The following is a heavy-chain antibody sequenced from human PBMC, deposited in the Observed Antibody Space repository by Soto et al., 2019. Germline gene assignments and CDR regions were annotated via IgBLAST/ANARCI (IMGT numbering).Heavy chain of an antibody. CDR3: AHSIAPRLFDS. V-gene: IGHV2-5*02. CDR1: GFSLSTSGVG. D-gene: IGHD6-13*01. J-gene: IGHJ4*02. CDR2: IYWDDDK. Sequence: QITLKESGPTLVKPTQTLTLTCSFSGFSLSTSGVGVGWIRQPPGKALEWLALIYWDDDKRYSPSLRSRLTXTXXTSKNQVVLIMTDMDPVDTATYSCAHSIAPRLFDSWGQGTLVTVSS.